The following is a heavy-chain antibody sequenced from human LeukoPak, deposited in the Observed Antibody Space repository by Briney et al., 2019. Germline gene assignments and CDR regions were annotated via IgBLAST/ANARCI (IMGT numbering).Heavy chain of an antibody. V-gene: IGHV3-33*06. CDR1: GFTFSSYG. J-gene: IGHJ4*02. D-gene: IGHD5-24*01. CDR2: IWYDGSNK. Sequence: GGSLRLSCAASGFTFSSYGMHWVRQAPGKGLEWVAVIWYDGSNKYYADSVKGRFTISRDNSKNTLYLQMNSLRAEDTAVYYCAKGGGGYNYFDYWGQGTLVTVSS. CDR3: AKGGGGYNYFDY.